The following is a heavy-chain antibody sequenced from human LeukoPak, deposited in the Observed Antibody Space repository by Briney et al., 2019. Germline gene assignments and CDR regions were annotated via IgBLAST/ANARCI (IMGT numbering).Heavy chain of an antibody. J-gene: IGHJ3*02. CDR2: IIPIFGTT. CDR3: ARGWQLGGDLGDAFDI. Sequence: GAPVKVSCKTSGGTFSSYTITWVRQAPGQGLEWMGGIIPIFGTTNYAQKFQGRVTITADESTSTAYMELSSLRSEDTAVYYCARGWQLGGDLGDAFDIWGQGTMVTVSS. CDR1: GGTFSSYT. V-gene: IGHV1-69*13. D-gene: IGHD2-21*01.